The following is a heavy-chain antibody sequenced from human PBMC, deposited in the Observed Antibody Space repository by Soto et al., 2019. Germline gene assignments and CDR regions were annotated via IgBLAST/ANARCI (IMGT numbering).Heavy chain of an antibody. D-gene: IGHD2-2*01. CDR1: GFTFSTYA. CDR3: AKDKGGRYCSRTSCLYSFDY. Sequence: EVQLLESGGGLVQPGGSLRLSCTASGFTFSTYAMSWVRQAPGKGLEWVATISDRGSTYYADSVKGRFTISRDNSKNTLYLEMNSLRGEDTAVYYCAKDKGGRYCSRTSCLYSFDYWGQGTLVTVSS. CDR2: ISDRGST. J-gene: IGHJ4*02. V-gene: IGHV3-23*01.